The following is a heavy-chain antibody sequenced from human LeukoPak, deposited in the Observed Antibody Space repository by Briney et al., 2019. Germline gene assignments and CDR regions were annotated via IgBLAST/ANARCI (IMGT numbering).Heavy chain of an antibody. CDR1: GGSFSGYY. D-gene: IGHD3-3*01. V-gene: IGHV4-34*01. Sequence: SETLCLTCAVYGGSFSGYYWSWIRQPPGKGLEWIGEINHSGSTNYNPSLKSRVTISVDTSKNQFSLKLSSVTAADTAVYYCARGPYDFWSGYYHGPDYWGQGTLVTVSS. CDR3: ARGPYDFWSGYYHGPDY. J-gene: IGHJ4*02. CDR2: INHSGST.